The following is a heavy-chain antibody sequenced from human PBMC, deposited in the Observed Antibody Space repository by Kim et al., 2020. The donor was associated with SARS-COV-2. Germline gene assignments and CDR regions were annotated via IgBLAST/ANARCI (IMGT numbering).Heavy chain of an antibody. V-gene: IGHV3-48*03. CDR3: ARDDYNSYYFYAMDV. D-gene: IGHD4-4*01. CDR1: GFTFTSYE. J-gene: IGHJ6*02. Sequence: GGSLRLSCAASGFTFTSYEMNWVRQAPGKGLEWVSYISSSGSTIYYADSVKGRFTISRDNAKNSVYLQMNSLRAEDTAVYFCARDDYNSYYFYAMDVWG. CDR2: ISSSGSTI.